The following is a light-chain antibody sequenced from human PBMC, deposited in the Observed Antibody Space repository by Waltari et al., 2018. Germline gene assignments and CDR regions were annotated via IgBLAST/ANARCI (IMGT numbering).Light chain of an antibody. CDR1: SSDVGGYNY. J-gene: IGLJ1*01. CDR3: SAYTSSSTPSV. V-gene: IGLV2-14*01. CDR2: EFS. Sequence: QSALTQPASVSGSPGQSITISCTGTSSDVGGYNYVSWYQQHPGKAPKLIIYEFSDRPTGSSNRFSGSKSGNTASLTISGLQAEDEADYYCSAYTSSSTPSVFGTGTKVTVL.